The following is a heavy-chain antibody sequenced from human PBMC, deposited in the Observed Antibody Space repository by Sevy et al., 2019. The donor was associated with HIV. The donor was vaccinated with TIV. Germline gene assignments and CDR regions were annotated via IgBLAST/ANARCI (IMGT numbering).Heavy chain of an antibody. CDR3: AREGCTKPHDY. J-gene: IGHJ4*02. D-gene: IGHD2-8*01. CDR1: GFTFNKYS. V-gene: IGHV3-23*01. Sequence: GGFLRLSCAASGFTFNKYSMSWVRQPPGKGLEWVATLSFGCGEINYADSVKGRFTISRDNSKNSFYLQMNNLRAEDTALYYCAREGCTKPHDYWGQGTLVTVSS. CDR2: LSFGCGEI.